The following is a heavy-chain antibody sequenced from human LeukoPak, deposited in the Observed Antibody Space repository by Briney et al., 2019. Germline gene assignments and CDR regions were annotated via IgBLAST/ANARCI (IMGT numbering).Heavy chain of an antibody. D-gene: IGHD5-18*01. J-gene: IGHJ6*03. CDR1: GFTFSSYG. Sequence: GGSLRLSCVASGFTFSSYGMHWVRQAPGKGLEWVAFIRYDGSNKYYADSVKGRFTISRDNSKNTLYLQMNSLRAEDTAVYYCAKSLRGYSYGYGYYYYMDVWGKGTTVTVSS. CDR2: IRYDGSNK. CDR3: AKSLRGYSYGYGYYYYMDV. V-gene: IGHV3-30*02.